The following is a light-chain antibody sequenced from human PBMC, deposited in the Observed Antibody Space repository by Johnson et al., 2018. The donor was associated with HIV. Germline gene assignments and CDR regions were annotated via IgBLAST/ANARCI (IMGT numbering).Light chain of an antibody. CDR2: ENN. J-gene: IGLJ1*01. CDR3: GTWDSSLSAYV. CDR1: NSNIGNSY. V-gene: IGLV1-51*02. Sequence: QAVLTQPPSVSAAPGQKVTISCSGSNSNIGNSYVSWYQQLPRTAPKLLIYENNKRPSGIPDRFSGSKSGTSATLGIPGLQTGDEAEYYCGTWDSSLSAYVIGPGTKVTVL.